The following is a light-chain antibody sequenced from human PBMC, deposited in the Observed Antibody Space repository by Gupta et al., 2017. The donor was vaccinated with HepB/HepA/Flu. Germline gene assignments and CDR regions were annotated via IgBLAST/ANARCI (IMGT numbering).Light chain of an antibody. J-gene: IGKJ3*01. Sequence: EIVLTQSPATLSLSPGERATLSCRASQSVSSYLAWYQQKPGQAPRLRIYDASNRATGIPARFRGSGSGTDFNLTISSLEPEDFEVYYCQQRSNWPLIFTFGPGTKVDIK. V-gene: IGKV3-11*01. CDR2: DAS. CDR1: QSVSSY. CDR3: QQRSNWPLIFT.